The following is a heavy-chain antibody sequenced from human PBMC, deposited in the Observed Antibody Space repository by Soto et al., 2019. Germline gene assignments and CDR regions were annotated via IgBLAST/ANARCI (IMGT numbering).Heavy chain of an antibody. CDR1: GFTFSMFS. CDR3: PSKKVIGYYYGLDV. V-gene: IGHV3-21*01. Sequence: GGSLRLACSASGFTFSMFSMHWVRQAPGKGLEWISSISTNSRYIYYADSVEGRFTVSRDNSNNSLYLQMDNLRAEDTAVYYCPSKKVIGYYYGLDVWGQVTTATVYS. J-gene: IGHJ6*02. CDR2: ISTNSRYI.